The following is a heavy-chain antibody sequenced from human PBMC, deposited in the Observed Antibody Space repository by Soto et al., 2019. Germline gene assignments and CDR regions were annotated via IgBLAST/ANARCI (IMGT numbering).Heavy chain of an antibody. D-gene: IGHD5-18*01. Sequence: GGSLRLSCAASGFTFSSYGMHWVRQAPGKGLEWVAVISYDGSNKYYADSVKGRFTISRDNSKNTLYLQMNSLRAEDTAVYYCAKAYDTAMAFDYWGQGTLVTVSS. CDR1: GFTFSSYG. J-gene: IGHJ4*02. CDR3: AKAYDTAMAFDY. CDR2: ISYDGSNK. V-gene: IGHV3-30*18.